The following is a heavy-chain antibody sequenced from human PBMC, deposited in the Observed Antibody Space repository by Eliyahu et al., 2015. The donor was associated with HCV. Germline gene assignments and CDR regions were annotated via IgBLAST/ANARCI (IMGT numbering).Heavy chain of an antibody. Sequence: QVQLVESGGGVVQPGXSLRLSCAASGFTFSSXGXXWXRXAPGKGXGWGAVIWDDGSNKYYADSVKGRFTISRDNSKNTLYLQMNSLRAEDTAVYYCARDSSGCSSTSCYHAFGWYFDLWGRGTLVTVSS. V-gene: IGHV3-33*01. D-gene: IGHD2-2*01. CDR3: ARDSSGCSSTSCYHAFGWYFDL. J-gene: IGHJ2*01. CDR1: GFTFSSXG. CDR2: IWDDGSNK.